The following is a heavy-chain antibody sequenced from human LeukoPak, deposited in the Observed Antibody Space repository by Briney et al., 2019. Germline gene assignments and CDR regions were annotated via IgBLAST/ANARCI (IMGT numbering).Heavy chain of an antibody. CDR2: IYHSGST. J-gene: IGHJ4*02. D-gene: IGHD1-14*01. CDR1: GYSISSGYY. Sequence: PSETLSLTCAVSGYSISSGYYWGWIRPPPGKGLEWIGSIYHSGSTYYNPSLKSRVTISVDTSKNQFSLKLSSVTAADTAVYYCARRHNVGFDYWGQGTLVTVSS. V-gene: IGHV4-38-2*01. CDR3: ARRHNVGFDY.